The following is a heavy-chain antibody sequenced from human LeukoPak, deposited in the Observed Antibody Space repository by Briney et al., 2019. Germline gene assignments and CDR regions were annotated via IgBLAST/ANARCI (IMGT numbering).Heavy chain of an antibody. CDR3: AKVTVTMGY. CDR2: ISDSGGST. D-gene: IGHD3-10*01. V-gene: IGHV3-23*01. CDR1: GFTFSSYP. J-gene: IGHJ4*02. Sequence: GGSLRLSCAVSGFTFSSYPMSWVRQTPGKGLEWVSTISDSGGSTFYADSVKGRFTISRDNSKDTLYLQMNSLRAEDTAVYYCAKVTVTMGYWGQGTLVTVSS.